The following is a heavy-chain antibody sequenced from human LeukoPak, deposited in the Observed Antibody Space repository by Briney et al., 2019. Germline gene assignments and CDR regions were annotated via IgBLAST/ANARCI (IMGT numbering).Heavy chain of an antibody. CDR1: GYTFTSYG. CDR2: ISAYNGNT. D-gene: IGHD6-13*01. V-gene: IGHV1-18*01. J-gene: IGHJ6*02. CDR3: ARGPSYGYSSSWWPAGRVAYYYYGMDV. Sequence: ASVKVSCKASGYTFTSYGISWVRQAPGQGLEWMGWISAYNGNTNYAQKLQGRVTMTRNTSISTAYMELSSLRSEDTAVYYCARGPSYGYSSSWWPAGRVAYYYYGMDVWGQGTTVTVSS.